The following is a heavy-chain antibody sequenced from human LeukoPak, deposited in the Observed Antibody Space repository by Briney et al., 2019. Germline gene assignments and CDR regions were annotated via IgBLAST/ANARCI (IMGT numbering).Heavy chain of an antibody. V-gene: IGHV3-48*02. J-gene: IGHJ3*02. CDR1: GFTFSSYD. Sequence: GGSLRLSCAASGFTFSSYDMHWVRQAPGKGLEWVSYISSTSTTMYYADSVKGRFTISRDNAKNSLYLQMNSLRDEDTAVYYCASSLISATGTNIWGQGTMVTVSS. CDR3: ASSLISATGTNI. D-gene: IGHD6-13*01. CDR2: ISSTSTTM.